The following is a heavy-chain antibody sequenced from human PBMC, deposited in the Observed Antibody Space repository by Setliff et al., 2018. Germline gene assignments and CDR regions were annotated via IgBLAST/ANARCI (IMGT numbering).Heavy chain of an antibody. CDR3: AREPLGYCSSTSCYLSDYYYYYMDV. D-gene: IGHD2-2*01. Sequence: SVKVSCKASGGTFSSYATSWVRQAPGQGLEWMGRIIPIFGTANYAQKFQGRVTITADKSTSTAYMELSSLRSEDTAVYYCAREPLGYCSSTSCYLSDYYYYYMDVWGKGTTVTVSS. CDR2: IIPIFGTA. CDR1: GGTFSSYA. V-gene: IGHV1-69*06. J-gene: IGHJ6*03.